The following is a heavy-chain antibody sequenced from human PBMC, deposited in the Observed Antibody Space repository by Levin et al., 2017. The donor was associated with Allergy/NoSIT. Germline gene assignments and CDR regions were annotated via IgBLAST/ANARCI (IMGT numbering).Heavy chain of an antibody. D-gene: IGHD4-17*01. V-gene: IGHV3-53*01. Sequence: PGGSLRLSCAASGFTVSSNYMSWVRQAPGKGLEWVSVIYSGGSTYYADSVKGRFTISRDNSKNTLYLQMNSLRAEDTAVYYCARDQPLGGYGDYHYGMDVWGQGTTVTVSS. J-gene: IGHJ6*02. CDR3: ARDQPLGGYGDYHYGMDV. CDR2: IYSGGST. CDR1: GFTVSSNY.